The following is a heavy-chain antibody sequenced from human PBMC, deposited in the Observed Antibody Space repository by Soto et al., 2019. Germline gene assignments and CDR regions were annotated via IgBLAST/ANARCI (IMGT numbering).Heavy chain of an antibody. CDR2: FNGYTGNT. CDR3: ARSWVTGKGGMDV. CDR1: GYTFTSYG. V-gene: IGHV1-18*01. Sequence: QVQLVQSGAEVKKPGASVKVSCKASGYTFTSYGFSWVRQAPGQGLEWMGWFNGYTGNTHYAQKFQGRVTMTTDTSTSTAYMELWPLISDHTAVYYCARSWVTGKGGMDVWGQGTTVTVSS. J-gene: IGHJ6*02. D-gene: IGHD3-16*01.